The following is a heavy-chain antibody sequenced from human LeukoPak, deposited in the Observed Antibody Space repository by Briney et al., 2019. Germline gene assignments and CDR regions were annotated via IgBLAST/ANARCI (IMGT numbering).Heavy chain of an antibody. Sequence: PGGSLRLSCAASGFTFSNAWMSWVRQAPGKGLEWVGRIKSKTDGGTTDYAAPVKGRFTISRDDSKNTLYLQMNSLKTEDTAVYYCTTDLPKGYCGGDCYSGYWGQGTLVTVSS. J-gene: IGHJ4*02. D-gene: IGHD2-21*02. CDR1: GFTFSNAW. CDR3: TTDLPKGYCGGDCYSGY. CDR2: IKSKTDGGTT. V-gene: IGHV3-15*01.